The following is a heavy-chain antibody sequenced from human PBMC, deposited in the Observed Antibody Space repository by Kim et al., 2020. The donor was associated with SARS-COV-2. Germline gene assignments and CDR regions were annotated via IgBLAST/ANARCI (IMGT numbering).Heavy chain of an antibody. J-gene: IGHJ4*02. D-gene: IGHD3-10*01. V-gene: IGHV4-59*08. Sequence: YTPPLKGRVTIAVDTAKTQFSLKLSSVTAADTAVYYCARQRSGSYYVDYWGQGTLVTVSS. CDR3: ARQRSGSYYVDY.